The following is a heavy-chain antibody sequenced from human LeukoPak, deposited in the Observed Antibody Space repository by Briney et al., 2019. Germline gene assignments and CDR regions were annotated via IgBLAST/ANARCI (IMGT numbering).Heavy chain of an antibody. CDR2: IKQDGSEK. J-gene: IGHJ4*02. Sequence: PGGSLRLSCAASGFTFSSYSMNWVRQAPGKGLEWVANIKQDGSEKYYVDSVKGRFTISRDNAKNSLYLQMNSLRAEDTAVYYCASGRFLEWLLYFDYWGQGTLVTVSS. D-gene: IGHD3-3*01. V-gene: IGHV3-7*01. CDR3: ASGRFLEWLLYFDY. CDR1: GFTFSSYS.